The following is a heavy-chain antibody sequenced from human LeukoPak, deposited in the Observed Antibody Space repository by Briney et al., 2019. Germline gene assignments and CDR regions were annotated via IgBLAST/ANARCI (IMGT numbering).Heavy chain of an antibody. CDR3: AKDPYAILTGYRYYFDY. Sequence: PGGSLRLSCAASGFTFRSYAMSWVRQAPGKGLEWASAISGSGGSTYYADSVKGRFTISRDNSKNTLYLQMNSLRAEDTAVYYCAKDPYAILTGYRYYFDYWGQGTLVTVSS. CDR2: ISGSGGST. CDR1: GFTFRSYA. V-gene: IGHV3-23*01. J-gene: IGHJ4*02. D-gene: IGHD3-9*01.